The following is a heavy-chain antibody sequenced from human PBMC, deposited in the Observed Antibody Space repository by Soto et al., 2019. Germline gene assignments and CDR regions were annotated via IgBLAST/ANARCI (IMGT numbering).Heavy chain of an antibody. CDR1: GGTFSSYA. Sequence: SVKVSCKASGGTFSSYAISWVRQAPGQGLEWMGGSIPIFGTANYAQKFQGRVTITADKSTSTAYMELSSLRSEDTAVYYCAAGTTLDNWFDPWGQGTLVTVSS. CDR3: AAGTTLDNWFDP. J-gene: IGHJ5*02. D-gene: IGHD1-7*01. V-gene: IGHV1-69*06. CDR2: SIPIFGTA.